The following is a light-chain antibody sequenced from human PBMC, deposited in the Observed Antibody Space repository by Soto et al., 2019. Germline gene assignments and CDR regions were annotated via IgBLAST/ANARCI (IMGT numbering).Light chain of an antibody. V-gene: IGKV3-20*01. CDR3: QKYGGSPRIT. Sequence: EVVLTQSPAILSLSLGERATLSCRASERLSSVYLAWYQQRPGQPPRLLIYGASNRATGIPDRFSGSGSGTDFTLIINRLEPEDVAIYYCQKYGGSPRITFGQGTRLEIK. CDR1: ERLSSVY. J-gene: IGKJ5*01. CDR2: GAS.